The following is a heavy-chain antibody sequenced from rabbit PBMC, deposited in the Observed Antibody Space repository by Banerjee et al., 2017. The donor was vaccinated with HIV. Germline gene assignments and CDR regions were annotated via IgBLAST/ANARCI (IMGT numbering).Heavy chain of an antibody. D-gene: IGHD4-1*01. CDR1: GFSFSSW. V-gene: IGHV1S45*01. J-gene: IGHJ3*01. CDR3: ARDLAGVDL. Sequence: QEQLEESGGDLVKPEGSLTLTCTASGFSFSSWICWVRQAPGKGLEWIACIYAGSSGGTYYANWAKGRFTISKTSSTTVTLQMTSLTAADTATYLCARDLAGVDLWGQGTLVTVS. CDR2: IYAGSSGGT.